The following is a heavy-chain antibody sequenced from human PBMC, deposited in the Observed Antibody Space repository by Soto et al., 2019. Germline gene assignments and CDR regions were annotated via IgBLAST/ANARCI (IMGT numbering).Heavy chain of an antibody. D-gene: IGHD3-10*01. CDR3: ATGSWEYNWFDP. CDR2: INHNGST. V-gene: IGHV4-34*01. CDR1: GVSFRGYY. J-gene: IGHJ5*02. Sequence: SDTLSLTCAVYGVSFRGYYWILIRQPPGKGLEWIGEINHNGSTNYNPSLKSRVTISVDTSKNQFSLKLSSVTAADTAVYYCATGSWEYNWFDPWGQGTLVTVSS.